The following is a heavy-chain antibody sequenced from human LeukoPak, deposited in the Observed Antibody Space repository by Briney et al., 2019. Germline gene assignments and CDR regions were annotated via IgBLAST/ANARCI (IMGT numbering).Heavy chain of an antibody. CDR2: ISSSGSTI. CDR1: GFTFSSYS. CDR3: ASLNGDPYDY. Sequence: PGGSLRLSCAASGFTFSSYSMNWVRQAPGKGLEWVSYISSSGSTIYYADSVKGRFTISRDNAKNSLYLQMNSLRAEDTAVYYCASLNGDPYDYWGQGTLVTVSS. J-gene: IGHJ4*02. D-gene: IGHD4-17*01. V-gene: IGHV3-48*04.